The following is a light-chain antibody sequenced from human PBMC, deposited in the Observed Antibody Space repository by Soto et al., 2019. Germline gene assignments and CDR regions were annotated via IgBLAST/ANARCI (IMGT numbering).Light chain of an antibody. Sequence: SALTQPPSAYGSHGQSVTISCTGTRSDVGGYYFVSWYKQHQGKAPKLMIYEVSERPSGVPDRFSGSKSVNTASLTVSWLQSEYEADDYCSSYAGRNIVVFGGGTKLTVL. CDR1: RSDVGGYYF. CDR2: EVS. CDR3: SSYAGRNIVV. V-gene: IGLV2-8*01. J-gene: IGLJ2*01.